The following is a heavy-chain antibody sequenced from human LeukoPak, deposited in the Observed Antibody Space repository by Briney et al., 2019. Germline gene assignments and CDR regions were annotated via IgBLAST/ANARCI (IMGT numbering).Heavy chain of an antibody. CDR2: IKRKSDGGTT. V-gene: IGHV3-15*01. Sequence: PGGSLRLSCAASGFTFSNAWMTWVRQVPGKGLEWVGRIKRKSDGGTTDYAAPVKGRFTISRDDSKNMLYLQMNNLKTEDTSVYYCTTSGGGWDYSDFWGQGTLVTVSS. D-gene: IGHD6-19*01. CDR1: GFTFSNAW. J-gene: IGHJ4*02. CDR3: TTSGGGWDYSDF.